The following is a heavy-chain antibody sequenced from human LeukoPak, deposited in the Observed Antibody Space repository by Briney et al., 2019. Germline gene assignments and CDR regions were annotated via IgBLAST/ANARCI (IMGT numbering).Heavy chain of an antibody. CDR2: ISWNSGSI. J-gene: IGHJ4*02. V-gene: IGHV3-9*01. D-gene: IGHD1-14*01. CDR1: GFTFDDYA. CDR3: AKELTGGFDY. Sequence: SGGSLRLSCAASGFTFDDYAMHWVRQAPGKGLEWVSGISWNSGSIGYADSVKGRFTISRNNAKNSLYLQMNSLRAEDTALYYCAKELTGGFDYWGQGTLVTVSS.